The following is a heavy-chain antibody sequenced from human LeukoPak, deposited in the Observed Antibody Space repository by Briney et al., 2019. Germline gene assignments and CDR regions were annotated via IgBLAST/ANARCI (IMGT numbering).Heavy chain of an antibody. Sequence: SETLSLTCTVSGGSISSYYWSWIRQPPGKGLEWIGYRYYSGSTNYNPSLKSRVTISVDTSKNQFSLKVNSVTAADTAVYYCARGSIAAAEGSHWFDPWGQGTLVTV. CDR2: RYYSGST. CDR1: GGSISSYY. D-gene: IGHD6-13*01. V-gene: IGHV4-59*01. J-gene: IGHJ5*02. CDR3: ARGSIAAAEGSHWFDP.